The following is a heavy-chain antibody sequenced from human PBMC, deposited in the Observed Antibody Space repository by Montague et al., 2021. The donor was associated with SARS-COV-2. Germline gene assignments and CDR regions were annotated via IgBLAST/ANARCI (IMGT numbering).Heavy chain of an antibody. D-gene: IGHD3-22*01. CDR2: IYYSGST. CDR1: GGSISSSSYY. CDR3: ARPYDSSSYYYGMDV. V-gene: IGHV4-39*01. Sequence: SETLSLTCTVSGGSISSSSYYWGWIRQPPGKGLEWIGSIYYSGSTYYNPSLKSRVTISVDTSKNQFSLKLSSVTAADTAVYYCARPYDSSSYYYGMDVWGQGTTVTVSS. J-gene: IGHJ6*02.